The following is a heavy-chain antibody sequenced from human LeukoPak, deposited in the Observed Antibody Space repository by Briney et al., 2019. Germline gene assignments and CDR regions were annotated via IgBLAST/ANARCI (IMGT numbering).Heavy chain of an antibody. CDR1: GFTFSSYE. Sequence: GGSLRLSCAASGFTFSSYEMNWVRQAPGKGLDGVSYISSSGSTIYYADSVKGRFTISRDNAKNSLYLQMNSLRAEDTAVYYCAELGITMIGGVWGKGTTVTISS. V-gene: IGHV3-48*03. CDR2: ISSSGSTI. CDR3: AELGITMIGGV. D-gene: IGHD3-10*02. J-gene: IGHJ6*04.